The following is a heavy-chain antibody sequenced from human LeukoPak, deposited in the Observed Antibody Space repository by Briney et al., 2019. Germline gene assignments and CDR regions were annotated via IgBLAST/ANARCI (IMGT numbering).Heavy chain of an antibody. Sequence: GGSLRLSCAASGFNFDDYAMHWVRQAPGKGLEWVSLISGDGTITYYADSVKSRFTISRDNNKSSLFLQMKSLRTEDTALYYCAKEYDILTGYGPYYSMDVWGQGTTVTVSS. CDR1: GFNFDDYA. V-gene: IGHV3-43*02. D-gene: IGHD3-9*01. J-gene: IGHJ6*02. CDR3: AKEYDILTGYGPYYSMDV. CDR2: ISGDGTIT.